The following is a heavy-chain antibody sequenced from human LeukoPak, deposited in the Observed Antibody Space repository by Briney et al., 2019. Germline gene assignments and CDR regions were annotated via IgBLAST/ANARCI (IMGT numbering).Heavy chain of an antibody. Sequence: ASVKVSCKASGYTFTSYGISWVRQAPGQGLEWMGWISAYNGNTDYAQKLQGRVTMTTDTSTSTAYMELRSLRSDDTAVYYCARGQDLAIVVVPAAIPHDAFDIWGQGTMVAVSS. CDR3: ARGQDLAIVVVPAAIPHDAFDI. J-gene: IGHJ3*02. V-gene: IGHV1-18*01. CDR1: GYTFTSYG. D-gene: IGHD2-2*02. CDR2: ISAYNGNT.